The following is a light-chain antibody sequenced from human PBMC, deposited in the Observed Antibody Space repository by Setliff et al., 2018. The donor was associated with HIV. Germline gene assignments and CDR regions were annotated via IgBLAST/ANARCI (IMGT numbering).Light chain of an antibody. Sequence: NFMLTQPHSVSESPGKTVTISCTRSSGNIASNYVQWYLQRPGTSPTTVIFEDHRRPSGVPDRFSASIDRSSNSASLIISGLKTEDEGDYYCQSSDSTSPAVFGGGTKGTVL. CDR2: EDH. CDR3: QSSDSTSPAV. CDR1: SGNIASNY. J-gene: IGLJ3*02. V-gene: IGLV6-57*01.